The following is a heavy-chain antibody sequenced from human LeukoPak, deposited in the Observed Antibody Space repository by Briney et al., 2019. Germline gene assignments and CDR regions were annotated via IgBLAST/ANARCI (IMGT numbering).Heavy chain of an antibody. CDR1: GFTFSSYW. CDR3: ARAHVTGVDAFDI. CDR2: INHDGSEK. J-gene: IGHJ3*02. Sequence: PGGSLRLSCAASGFTFSSYWMSWVRQAPGKGLEWVANINHDGSEKYYVDSVKGRFTISRDNAKNSLYLQMNSLRAEDTAVYYCARAHVTGVDAFDIWGQGTMVSVSS. D-gene: IGHD2-21*02. V-gene: IGHV3-7*01.